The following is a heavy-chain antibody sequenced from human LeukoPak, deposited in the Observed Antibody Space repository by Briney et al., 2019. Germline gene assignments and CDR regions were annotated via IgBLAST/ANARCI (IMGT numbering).Heavy chain of an antibody. J-gene: IGHJ4*02. D-gene: IGHD2-8*01. Sequence: PSETLSLTCAVYGGSFSGYYWSWIRQPPGKGLEWIGEINHSGSTNYNPSLKSRVTISVDTSKNQFSLKLSSVTAADTAVYYCARGLRCTNGVCYHPGNDYWGQGTLVTVSS. CDR3: ARGLRCTNGVCYHPGNDY. CDR1: GGSFSGYY. CDR2: INHSGST. V-gene: IGHV4-34*01.